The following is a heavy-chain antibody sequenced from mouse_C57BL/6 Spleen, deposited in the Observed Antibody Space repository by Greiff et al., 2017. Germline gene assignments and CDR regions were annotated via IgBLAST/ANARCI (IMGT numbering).Heavy chain of an antibody. Sequence: QVQLQQSGAELVRPGTSVKVSCKASGYAFTNYLIEWVKQRPGQGLEWIGVINPGSGGTNYNEKFKGKATLTADKSSSTAYMQLSSLTSEDSAVYFCARGDSSGPWFAYWGQGTLVTVSA. V-gene: IGHV1-54*01. J-gene: IGHJ3*01. CDR3: ARGDSSGPWFAY. CDR2: INPGSGGT. CDR1: GYAFTNYL. D-gene: IGHD3-2*02.